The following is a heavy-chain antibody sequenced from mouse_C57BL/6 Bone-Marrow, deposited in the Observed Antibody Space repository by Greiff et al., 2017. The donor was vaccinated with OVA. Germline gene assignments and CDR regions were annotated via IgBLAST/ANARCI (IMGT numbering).Heavy chain of an antibody. V-gene: IGHV5-2*01. CDR2: INSDGGST. Sequence: EVMLVESGGGLVQPGESLKLSCESNEYEFPSHDMSWVRTTPEKRLELVAAINSDGGSTYYPATLALRFILSRDNTKKTLYLQMSSLRSEDTALYYCARHAKDYSTAWFAYWGQGTLVTVSA. CDR1: EYEFPSHD. D-gene: IGHD2-5*01. J-gene: IGHJ3*01. CDR3: ARHAKDYSTAWFAY.